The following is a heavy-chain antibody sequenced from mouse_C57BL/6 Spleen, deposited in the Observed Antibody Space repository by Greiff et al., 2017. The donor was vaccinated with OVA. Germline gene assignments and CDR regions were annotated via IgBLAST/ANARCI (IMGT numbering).Heavy chain of an antibody. V-gene: IGHV1-50*01. CDR1: GYTFTSYW. CDR2: LDPSDSYT. J-gene: IGHJ1*03. CDR3: ARGWLDWYFDV. Sequence: QVQLKQPGAELVKPGASVKLSCKASGYTFTSYWMQWVKQRPGQGLEWIGELDPSDSYTNYNQKFKGKATLTVDTSSSTAYMQLSSLTSEDSAVYDCARGWLDWYFDVWGTGTTVTVSS. D-gene: IGHD3-1*01.